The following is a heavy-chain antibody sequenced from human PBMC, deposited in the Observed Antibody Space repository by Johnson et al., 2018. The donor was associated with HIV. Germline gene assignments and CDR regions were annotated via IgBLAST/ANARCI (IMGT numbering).Heavy chain of an antibody. D-gene: IGHD6-13*01. V-gene: IGHV3-66*03. CDR2: IYSDGST. CDR1: GFTVSSNY. J-gene: IGHJ3*02. Sequence: MQLVESGGGLIQPGGSLRLSCAASGFTVSSNYMSWVRQAPGKGLEWVSVIYSDGSTYYADSVKGRFTISRDDSKNTLYLQMSSLRAEDTAVYYCARGGGSSSWYQADAFDIWGQGTMVTVSS. CDR3: ARGGGSSSWYQADAFDI.